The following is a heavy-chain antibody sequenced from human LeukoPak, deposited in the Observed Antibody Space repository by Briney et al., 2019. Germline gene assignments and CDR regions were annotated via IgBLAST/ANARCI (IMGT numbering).Heavy chain of an antibody. CDR2: INHSGST. CDR1: GGSFSGYY. V-gene: IGHV4-34*01. D-gene: IGHD3-3*01. Sequence: PSETLSLTCAVYGGSFSGYYWSWIRQPPGKGLEWIGEINHSGSTNYNPSLKSRVTISVDTSKNQFSLKLSSVTAADTAVYYCATRGAITIPEAFDPWGQGTLVTVSS. J-gene: IGHJ5*02. CDR3: ATRGAITIPEAFDP.